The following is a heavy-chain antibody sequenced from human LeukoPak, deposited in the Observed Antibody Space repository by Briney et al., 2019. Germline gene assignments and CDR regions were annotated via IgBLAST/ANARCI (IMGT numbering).Heavy chain of an antibody. D-gene: IGHD3-9*01. CDR3: ARDAYDILTGYEYYFDY. J-gene: IGHJ4*02. CDR1: GGSISSSSYY. Sequence: KASETLSLTCTVSGGSISSSSYYWGWIRQPPGKGLEWIGTIYYSGSTYYNPSLKGRVTISVDTSKNQFSLKLSSVTAADTAVYYCARDAYDILTGYEYYFDYWGQGTLVTVSS. V-gene: IGHV4-39*07. CDR2: IYYSGST.